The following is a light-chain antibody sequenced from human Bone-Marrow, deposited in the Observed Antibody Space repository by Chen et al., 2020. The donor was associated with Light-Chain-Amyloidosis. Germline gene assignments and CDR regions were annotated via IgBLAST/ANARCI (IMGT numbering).Light chain of an antibody. CDR2: DDS. CDR1: NIGSKN. Sequence: SYVLTQPPSLSVAPGQTAKITCGGNNIGSKNVHWYHQKPGQAPGLVVYDDSDRPSGIPERFSGSNSGNTATLTIRRVEAGDEAEYYCQVWDSRSEHWVFGGGTKLTVL. CDR3: QVWDSRSEHWV. V-gene: IGLV3-21*02. J-gene: IGLJ3*02.